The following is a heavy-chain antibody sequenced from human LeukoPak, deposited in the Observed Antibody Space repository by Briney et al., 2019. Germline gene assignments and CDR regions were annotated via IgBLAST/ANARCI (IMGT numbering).Heavy chain of an antibody. CDR1: GASIDGRNW. CDR2: IYHSGST. Sequence: SGTLSLTCAVSGASIDGRNWWTWVRQPPGKGLEWIGSIYHSGSTYYNPSLKSRVTISVDTSKNQFSLKLSSVTAADTAVYYCATVGATTGVFDFDYWGQGTLVTVSS. J-gene: IGHJ4*02. CDR3: ATVGATTGVFDFDY. V-gene: IGHV4-4*02. D-gene: IGHD1-26*01.